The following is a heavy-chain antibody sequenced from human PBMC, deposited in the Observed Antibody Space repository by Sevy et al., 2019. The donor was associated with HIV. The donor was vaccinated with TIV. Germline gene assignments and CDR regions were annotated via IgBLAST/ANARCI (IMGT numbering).Heavy chain of an antibody. CDR2: IYDSGHT. Sequence: SETLSLTCTASGGSFSTYSWNWIRQSPGKGLEWIGYIYDSGHTNYNPSLKSRVTISVDTSKNQFSLKLNSVTAADTAVYYCAREKGTVTILSAFDIWGQGTRVTVSS. CDR3: AREKGTVTILSAFDI. V-gene: IGHV4-59*01. J-gene: IGHJ3*02. D-gene: IGHD4-17*01. CDR1: GGSFSTYS.